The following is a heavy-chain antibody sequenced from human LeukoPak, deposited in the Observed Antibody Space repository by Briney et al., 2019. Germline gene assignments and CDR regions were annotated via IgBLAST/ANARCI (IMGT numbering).Heavy chain of an antibody. J-gene: IGHJ4*02. D-gene: IGHD6-13*01. CDR2: IYYSGST. CDR1: GGSISSYY. Sequence: PSETLSLTCTVSGGSISSYYGSWIRQPPGRGLEWIGYIYYSGSTNYNRSLKSRVTISVDTSKNQFSLKLSSVTAADTAVYYCARPVYSSSWYYFDYWGQGTLVTVSS. CDR3: ARPVYSSSWYYFDY. V-gene: IGHV4-59*08.